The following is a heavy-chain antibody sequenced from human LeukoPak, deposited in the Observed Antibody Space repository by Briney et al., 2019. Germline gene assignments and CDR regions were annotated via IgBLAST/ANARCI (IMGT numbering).Heavy chain of an antibody. CDR2: VSQSGST. Sequence: PSGTLSLTCTVSGGSISNSNWWSWVRQPPGKGLEWIGEVSQSGSTNYNPSLKSRVTMSLDKSKNQFSLKLNSVTAADTAVYYCARVDGSCSGGSCPSGNWFDPWGQGTLVTVSS. CDR1: GGSISNSNW. V-gene: IGHV4-4*02. J-gene: IGHJ5*02. D-gene: IGHD2-15*01. CDR3: ARVDGSCSGGSCPSGNWFDP.